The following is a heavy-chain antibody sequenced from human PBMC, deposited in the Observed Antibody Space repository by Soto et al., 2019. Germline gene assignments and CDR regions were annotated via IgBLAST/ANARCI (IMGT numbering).Heavy chain of an antibody. CDR1: GFSLSTSGVG. J-gene: IGHJ4*02. CDR3: ARKELGYGSSWYYFDF. CDR2: IYWNDDT. Sequence: QITLKESGPTLVKPTQTLTLTCTFSGFSLSTSGVGVGWIRQPPGKALEWLALIYWNDDTRYSPSLKSRLTITKDTSKNQVVLTMTNMDPVDTATYYCARKELGYGSSWYYFDFWGQGTLVTVSS. V-gene: IGHV2-5*01. D-gene: IGHD6-13*01.